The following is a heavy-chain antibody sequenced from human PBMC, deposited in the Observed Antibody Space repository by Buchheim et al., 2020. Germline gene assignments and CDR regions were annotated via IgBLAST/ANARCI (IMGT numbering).Heavy chain of an antibody. J-gene: IGHJ6*02. CDR1: GFTFRSYG. CDR2: IWNDGSNE. Sequence: QVQLVESGGGVVQAGRSLRLSCAASGFTFRSYGMHWVRQAPGKGLEWVAVIWNDGSNEYYADSVKGRFTISRDNSKNTLYLQMNSLRAEDTAVYYCAKDQAVAGTHYYYYYGMDVWGQGTT. D-gene: IGHD6-19*01. CDR3: AKDQAVAGTHYYYYYGMDV. V-gene: IGHV3-33*06.